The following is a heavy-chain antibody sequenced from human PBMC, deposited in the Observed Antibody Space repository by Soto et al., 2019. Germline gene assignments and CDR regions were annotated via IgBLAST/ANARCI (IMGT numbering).Heavy chain of an antibody. CDR2: IIPIFGTA. V-gene: IGHV1-69*13. J-gene: IGHJ5*02. CDR1: GGTFNSYS. Sequence: EASVKVSCKASGGTFNSYSISWVRQAPGQGLEWMGGIIPIFGTANYAQKFQGRVTITADESTSTAYMELSSLRSEDTAVYYCASERTEGVWFDPWGQGTLVTVSS. D-gene: IGHD3-16*01. CDR3: ASERTEGVWFDP.